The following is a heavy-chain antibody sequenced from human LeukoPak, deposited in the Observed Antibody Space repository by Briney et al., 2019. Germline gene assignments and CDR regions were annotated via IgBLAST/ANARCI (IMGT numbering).Heavy chain of an antibody. CDR3: ARALGNYDAFDI. J-gene: IGHJ3*02. Sequence: PSQTLSLTCTVSGGSITSGGRYWNWIRQHPGKGLEWIGYIYYSGSTYYNPSLKSPVTISVDTSKNQFSLKLSSVTAADTAVYYCARALGNYDAFDIWGQGTMVTVSS. V-gene: IGHV4-31*01. CDR1: GGSITSGGRY. CDR2: IYYSGST. D-gene: IGHD1-1*01.